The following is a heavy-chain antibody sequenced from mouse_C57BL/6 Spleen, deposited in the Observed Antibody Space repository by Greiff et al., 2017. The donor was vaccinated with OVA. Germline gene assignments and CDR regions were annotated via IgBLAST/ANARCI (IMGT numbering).Heavy chain of an antibody. J-gene: IGHJ2*01. CDR1: GFTFSDYG. CDR3: APGSYYFDY. D-gene: IGHD4-1*01. CDR2: ISSGSSTI. V-gene: IGHV5-17*01. Sequence: EVQLQESGGGLVKPGGSLKLSCAASGFTFSDYGMHWVRQAPEKGLEWVAYISSGSSTIYYADTVKGRFPISRDNAKNTLFLQMTSLRSEDTAMYYCAPGSYYFDYWGQGTTLTVSS.